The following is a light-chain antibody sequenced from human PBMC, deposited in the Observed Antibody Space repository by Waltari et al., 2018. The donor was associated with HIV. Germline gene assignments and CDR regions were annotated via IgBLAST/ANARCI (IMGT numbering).Light chain of an antibody. CDR3: QSADSSGTWV. J-gene: IGLJ3*02. CDR1: ALPKQY. Sequence: SYELTQPPSVSVSPGQTARITCSGDALPKQYAYWYHQKPGQAPVLVLYKDTERPSGSPERFSGASSGTTVTLTISGVQAEDEADYYCQSADSSGTWVFGGGTKLTVL. V-gene: IGLV3-25*03. CDR2: KDT.